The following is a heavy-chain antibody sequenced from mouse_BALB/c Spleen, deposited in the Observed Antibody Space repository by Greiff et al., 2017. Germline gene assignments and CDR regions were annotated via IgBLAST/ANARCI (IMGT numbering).Heavy chain of an antibody. CDR3: ARDAYDYGFAY. CDR2: SRNKANDYTT. CDR1: GFTFSDFY. D-gene: IGHD2-4*01. Sequence: DVKLVESGGGLVQPGGSLRLSCATSGFTFSDFYMEWVRQPPGKRLEWIAASRNKANDYTTEYSASVKGRFIVSRDTSQSILYLQMNALRAEDTAICYCARDAYDYGFAYWGQGTLVTVSA. V-gene: IGHV7-1*02. J-gene: IGHJ3*01.